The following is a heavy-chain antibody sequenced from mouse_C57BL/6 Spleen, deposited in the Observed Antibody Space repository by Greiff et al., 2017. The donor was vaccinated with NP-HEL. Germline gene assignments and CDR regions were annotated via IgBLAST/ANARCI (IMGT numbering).Heavy chain of an antibody. J-gene: IGHJ1*03. V-gene: IGHV1-52*01. CDR2: IDPSDSET. CDR3: ARSYYGSSYWYFDV. CDR1: GYTFTSYW. D-gene: IGHD1-1*01. Sequence: QVQLQQPGAELVRPGSSVKLSCKASGYTFTSYWMHWVKQRPIQGLEWIGNIDPSDSETHYTQKFKDKATLTVDKSSSTAYMQLSSLTSEDSAVYYCARSYYGSSYWYFDVWGTGTTVTVSS.